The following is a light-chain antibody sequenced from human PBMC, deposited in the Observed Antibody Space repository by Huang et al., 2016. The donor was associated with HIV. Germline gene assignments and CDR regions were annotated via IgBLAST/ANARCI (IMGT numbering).Light chain of an antibody. CDR3: QQSYISPWT. V-gene: IGKV1-39*01. CDR1: QSVGNS. CDR2: AS. Sequence: DIQMTQSPSSLSASVGDRVTITCRTSQSVGNSLNWYQQKPGKAPELLIYASSLQAWVSSRFSGSGSGTDFTLSISSLQPEDVATYYCQQSYISPWTFGQGTKVDLK. J-gene: IGKJ1*01.